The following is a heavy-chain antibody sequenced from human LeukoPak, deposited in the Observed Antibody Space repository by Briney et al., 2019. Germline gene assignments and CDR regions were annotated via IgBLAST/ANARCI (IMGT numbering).Heavy chain of an antibody. CDR1: GFTFGKYW. J-gene: IGHJ4*02. CDR3: ARDMEARELLAIDY. Sequence: PGGSLRLSCVASGFTFGKYWMSWVRQAPGKGLEWVANIKLDGSEKNYVDSVKGRFTISRDNAKNSLYLQMNSLRAEDTAMYYCARDMEARELLAIDYWGQGTLVTVSS. V-gene: IGHV3-7*01. D-gene: IGHD1-26*01. CDR2: IKLDGSEK.